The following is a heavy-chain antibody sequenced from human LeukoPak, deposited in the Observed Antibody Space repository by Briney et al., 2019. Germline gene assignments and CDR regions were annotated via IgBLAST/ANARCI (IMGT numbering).Heavy chain of an antibody. D-gene: IGHD2/OR15-2a*01. Sequence: PGGSLRLSRAASGFTFSSYSMNWVRQAPGKGLEWVSYISSSSTGIYYADSVKGRFTISRDNAKNSLYLQMNSPRDEDAAVYYCAKSKNYYFDYWGQGTLVTVSS. CDR1: GFTFSSYS. V-gene: IGHV3-48*02. CDR3: AKSKNYYFDY. J-gene: IGHJ4*02. CDR2: ISSSSTGI.